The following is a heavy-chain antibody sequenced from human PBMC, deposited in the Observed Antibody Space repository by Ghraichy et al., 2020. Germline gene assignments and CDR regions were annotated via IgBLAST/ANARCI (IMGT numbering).Heavy chain of an antibody. D-gene: IGHD4-23*01. Sequence: GESLNISCAASGFTFNNYALQWVRQAPGKGLEWVAVISYDGSTTYYTDSVKGRFTISRDNSRNTVYLQMSGLGPEDTAVYYCARSGGNNYKDKWFPYYGDFWGQGTQVAVSS. CDR2: ISYDGSTT. J-gene: IGHJ4*02. CDR1: GFTFNNYA. V-gene: IGHV3-30-3*01. CDR3: ARSGGNNYKDKWFPYYGDF.